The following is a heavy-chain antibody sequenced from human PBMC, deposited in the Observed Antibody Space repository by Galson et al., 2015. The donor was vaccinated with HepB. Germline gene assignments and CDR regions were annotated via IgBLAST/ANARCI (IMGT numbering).Heavy chain of an antibody. CDR2: IITILGIT. CDR1: GVTFSSYT. J-gene: IGHJ4*02. V-gene: IGHV1-69*02. D-gene: IGHD5-12*01. Sequence: SVKVSCKASGVTFSSYTISWVRQAPGQGLEWMGRIITILGITNYAQKFQGRVTMTADKSTSTAYMELTSLRSEDTAVYYCVIRGGYGVDYWGQGTLSPSPQ. CDR3: VIRGGYGVDY.